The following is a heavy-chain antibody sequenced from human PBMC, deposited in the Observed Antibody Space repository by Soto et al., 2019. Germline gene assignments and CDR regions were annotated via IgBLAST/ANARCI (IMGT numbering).Heavy chain of an antibody. D-gene: IGHD3-10*01. Sequence: PSETLSLTCAVYGVSFSGYYWSWIRHAPGKGLEWIGEINHSGSTNYNPSLKSRVTISVDTSKNQFSLKLSSVTAADTAVYYCARVPPRRVRGAYGDWFDPWGQGTLVTVSS. V-gene: IGHV4-34*01. CDR2: INHSGST. CDR1: GVSFSGYY. CDR3: ARVPPRRVRGAYGDWFDP. J-gene: IGHJ5*02.